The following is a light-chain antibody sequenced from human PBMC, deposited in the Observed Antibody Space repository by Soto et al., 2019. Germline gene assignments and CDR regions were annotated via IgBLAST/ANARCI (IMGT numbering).Light chain of an antibody. J-gene: IGKJ5*01. CDR1: QSISMTS. CDR3: QQYGNSPFT. Sequence: PGEKATLSFRASQSISMTSLALYQQKPGQAPRLLIYGAFTRATGIPDRFSGSESGTDFTLTISRLEPEDFVVYYCQQYGNSPFTFGQGTRLEI. CDR2: GAF. V-gene: IGKV3-20*01.